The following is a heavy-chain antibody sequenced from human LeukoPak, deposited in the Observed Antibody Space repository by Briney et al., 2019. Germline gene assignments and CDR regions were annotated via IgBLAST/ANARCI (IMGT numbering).Heavy chain of an antibody. D-gene: IGHD2/OR15-2a*01. Sequence: GGSLRLSCAASGFTVSSYSMNWVRQAPGKGLEWVSSISTSSSYIYYADSVKGRFTISRDNAKNSLYLQMNSLRAEDTAVYYCARVMMTTFYYFDYWGQGTLVTVSS. J-gene: IGHJ4*02. V-gene: IGHV3-21*01. CDR1: GFTVSSYS. CDR2: ISTSSSYI. CDR3: ARVMMTTFYYFDY.